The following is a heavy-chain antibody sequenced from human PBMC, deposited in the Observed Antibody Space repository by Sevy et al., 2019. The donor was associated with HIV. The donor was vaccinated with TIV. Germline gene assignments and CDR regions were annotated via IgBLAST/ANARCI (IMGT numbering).Heavy chain of an antibody. CDR1: GYSFTSYW. CDR2: IYPGDSDT. CDR3: ARRPYCSSTSCDSDWFDP. Sequence: GESLKISCKGSGYSFTSYWIGWVRQMPGKGLEWMGIIYPGDSDTRYSPSFQGQVTISADKSISTAYLQWSSLKASDTAMYYCARRPYCSSTSCDSDWFDPWGQGTLVIVSS. V-gene: IGHV5-51*01. J-gene: IGHJ5*02. D-gene: IGHD2-2*01.